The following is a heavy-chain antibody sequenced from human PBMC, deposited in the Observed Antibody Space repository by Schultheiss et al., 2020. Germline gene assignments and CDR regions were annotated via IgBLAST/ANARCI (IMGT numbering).Heavy chain of an antibody. CDR3: TTDPFIAAAGRGGFDY. CDR1: GFSFSTYG. J-gene: IGHJ4*02. D-gene: IGHD6-13*01. V-gene: IGHV3-33*01. CDR2: MWYDGSSK. Sequence: GGSLRLSCAASGFSFSTYGMHWVRQAPGKGLEWVAVMWYDGSSKYYADSVKGRFTFSRDNSKNTMYLQMNSLRAEDTAVYYCTTDPFIAAAGRGGFDYWGQGTLVTVSS.